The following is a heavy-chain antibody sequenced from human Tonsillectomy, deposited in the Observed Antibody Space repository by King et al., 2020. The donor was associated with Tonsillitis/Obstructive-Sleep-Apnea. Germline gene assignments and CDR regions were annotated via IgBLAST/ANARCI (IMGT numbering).Heavy chain of an antibody. CDR3: ARDYYDRSGYYHGYFQH. J-gene: IGHJ1*01. Sequence: QLVQSGAEVKKPGASVKVSCKASGYTFTNYDITWVRQAPGQGLEWVGWSRPYNGDTNYAQKHQGRVTMTSDTSTSTAYMELRSLRSDDTAVYYCARDYYDRSGYYHGYFQHWGQGTLVTVSS. D-gene: IGHD3-22*01. CDR1: GYTFTNYD. CDR2: SRPYNGDT. V-gene: IGHV1-18*01.